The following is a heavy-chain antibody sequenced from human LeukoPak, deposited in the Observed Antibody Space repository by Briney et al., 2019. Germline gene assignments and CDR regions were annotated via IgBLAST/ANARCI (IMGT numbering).Heavy chain of an antibody. J-gene: IGHJ3*02. CDR1: GYTFTSYA. Sequence: GASVKVSCKASGYTFTSYAIHWVRQAPGQRLEWMGWINAGNGNTKYSQKFQGRVTITRDTSASTAYMELSSLRSQDTAVYYCARELSDYDSAFDIWGQGTMVTVSS. CDR3: ARELSDYDSAFDI. CDR2: INAGNGNT. D-gene: IGHD5-12*01. V-gene: IGHV1-3*01.